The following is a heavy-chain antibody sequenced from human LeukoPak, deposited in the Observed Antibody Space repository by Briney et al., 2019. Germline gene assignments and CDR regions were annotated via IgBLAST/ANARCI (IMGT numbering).Heavy chain of an antibody. CDR3: ARDLHFQH. CDR1: GGSISSYY. V-gene: IGHV4-59*01. CDR2: IYYSGST. J-gene: IGHJ1*01. Sequence: KSSETLSLTCTVSGGSISSYYWSWIRQPPGKGLEWIGYIYYSGSTNYNPPLKSRVTISVDTSKNQFSLKLSSVTAADTAVYYCARDLHFQHWGQGTLVTVSS.